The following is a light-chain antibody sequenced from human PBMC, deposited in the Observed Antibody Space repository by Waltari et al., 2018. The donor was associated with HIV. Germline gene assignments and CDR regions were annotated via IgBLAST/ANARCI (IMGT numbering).Light chain of an antibody. CDR2: RNY. V-gene: IGLV1-47*01. Sequence: QSVLTQPPSASGTPGQRVTISCSGSSSNIGSKYVYWYQQLPGTAPKLLIYRNYQRPSGVPDQFSGSKSGTSASLAISGLRSEDEADYYCAAWDDSLSGRGVFGGGTKLTVL. J-gene: IGLJ2*01. CDR3: AAWDDSLSGRGV. CDR1: SSNIGSKY.